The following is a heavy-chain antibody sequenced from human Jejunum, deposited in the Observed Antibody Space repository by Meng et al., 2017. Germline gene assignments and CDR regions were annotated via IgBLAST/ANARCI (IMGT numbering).Heavy chain of an antibody. Sequence: QLQLQESGPGLVKPSETLSLTCTVSDDSITSSTYYWGWTRQPPGRGLEWIGSIYYSGNTPYSSSLKSRVSISVDTSKNHFSLRLDSLTAADTAVYYCARGGGDSYGTFDSWGRGTLVTVSS. CDR1: DDSITSSTYY. J-gene: IGHJ4*02. V-gene: IGHV4-39*02. D-gene: IGHD2-21*01. CDR3: ARGGGDSYGTFDS. CDR2: IYYSGNT.